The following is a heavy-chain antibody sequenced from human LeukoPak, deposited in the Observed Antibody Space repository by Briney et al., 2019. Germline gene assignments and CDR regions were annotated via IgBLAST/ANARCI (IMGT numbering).Heavy chain of an antibody. CDR3: ARYCGGGSCYPGAFDI. CDR1: GYSFTSYW. J-gene: IGHJ3*02. D-gene: IGHD2-15*01. CDR2: IYPGDSDT. Sequence: GESLKISCKGSGYSFTSYWIGWVRQMPGKGLEWMGIIYPGDSDTRYSPSFQGQVTISADKSISTAYLQWSSLKASDTAMYYCARYCGGGSCYPGAFDIWGQGTMVTVSS. V-gene: IGHV5-51*01.